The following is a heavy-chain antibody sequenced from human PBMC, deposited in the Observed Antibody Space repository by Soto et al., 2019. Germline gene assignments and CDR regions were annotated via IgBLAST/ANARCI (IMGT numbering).Heavy chain of an antibody. V-gene: IGHV3-23*01. J-gene: IGHJ6*02. CDR2: LSGSGGST. Sequence: EVQLLESGGGLVQPGGSLRLSCAASGFTFSSYAMSWVRQAPGKGLEWVSALSGSGGSTYYADSVKGRFTISRYKSKNTLYLQMNSRRAEDTAVYYCAKGVRTNPVGMDVWGQGTTVTVSS. CDR1: GFTFSSYA. CDR3: AKGVRTNPVGMDV.